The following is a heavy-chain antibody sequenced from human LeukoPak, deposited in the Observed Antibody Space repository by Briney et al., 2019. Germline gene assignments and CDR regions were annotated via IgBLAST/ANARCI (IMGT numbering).Heavy chain of an antibody. CDR2: INHSGST. D-gene: IGHD3-10*01. CDR3: GGFGELPLAHPPADP. V-gene: IGHV4-34*01. Sequence: SETLSLTCAVYGGSFSGYYWSWIRQPPGKGLEWIGEINHSGSTNYNPSLKSRVTISVDTSKNQFSLKLSSVTAADTAVYYCGGFGELPLAHPPADPWGQGTLVTVSS. J-gene: IGHJ5*02. CDR1: GGSFSGYY.